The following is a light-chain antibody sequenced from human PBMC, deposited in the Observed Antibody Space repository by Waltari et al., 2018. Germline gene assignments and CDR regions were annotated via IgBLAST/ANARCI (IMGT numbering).Light chain of an antibody. CDR3: GSYTSISTYV. Sequence: QSALTQPASVSGSPGQSITISCTGTSSDLGVYNYVSWYQQHPGKAPKLVIYEVSNRPSGVSNRFSGSKSGNTASLTISGLQAEDEADYYCGSYTSISTYVFGTGTKVTVL. J-gene: IGLJ1*01. CDR1: SSDLGVYNY. CDR2: EVS. V-gene: IGLV2-14*01.